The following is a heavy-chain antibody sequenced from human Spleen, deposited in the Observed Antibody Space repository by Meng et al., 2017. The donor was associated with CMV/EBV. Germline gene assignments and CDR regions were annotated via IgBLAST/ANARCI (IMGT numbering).Heavy chain of an antibody. CDR1: GFTLSSFS. J-gene: IGHJ4*02. CDR3: AKDRASFALMVYATDYLDY. CDR2: ISYDGSNI. Sequence: GGSLRLSCAVPGFTLSSFSMHWVRQAPGKGLEWVAVISYDGSNIKYADSVKGRFTISRDNSRNTLYLQMNSLRPEDTAMYYCAKDRASFALMVYATDYLDYWGQGTLVTVSS. D-gene: IGHD2-8*01. V-gene: IGHV3-30-3*02.